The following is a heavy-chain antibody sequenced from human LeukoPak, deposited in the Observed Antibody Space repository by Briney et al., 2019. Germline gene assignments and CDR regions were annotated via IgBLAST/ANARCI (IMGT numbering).Heavy chain of an antibody. Sequence: SQTLSLTCTVSGGSISSGSYYWSWIRQPAGKGLEWIGRIYTSGSTNYNPSLKSRVTISVDKSKNQFSLKLSSVTAADTAVYYCARDSGSWDCYDSSGYQYFQHWGQGTLVTVSS. J-gene: IGHJ1*01. D-gene: IGHD3-22*01. CDR2: IYTSGST. V-gene: IGHV4-61*02. CDR3: ARDSGSWDCYDSSGYQYFQH. CDR1: GGSISSGSYY.